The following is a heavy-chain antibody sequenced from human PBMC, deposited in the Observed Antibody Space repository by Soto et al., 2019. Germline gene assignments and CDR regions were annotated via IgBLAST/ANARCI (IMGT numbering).Heavy chain of an antibody. CDR1: GYTFTSYY. V-gene: IGHV1-46*01. D-gene: IGHD3-16*01. J-gene: IGHJ6*02. Sequence: QVQLVQSGAEVKKPGASVKVSCKASGYTFTSYYMHWVRQAPGQGLGWMGIINPSGGSTSYAQKFQGRVTMTRDTSTRTVYRELSSLRSEDTAVYYCARVGDYPGHGMDVWGQGTTVTVSS. CDR2: INPSGGST. CDR3: ARVGDYPGHGMDV.